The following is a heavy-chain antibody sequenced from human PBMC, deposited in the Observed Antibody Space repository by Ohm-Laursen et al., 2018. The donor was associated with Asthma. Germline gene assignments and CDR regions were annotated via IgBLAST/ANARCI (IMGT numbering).Heavy chain of an antibody. Sequence: SLRLSCAASGFTFSTYSINWVRQAPGKGLEWVSFIGSSSSSTTIYYADSVKGRFTISRDNAKNTLYLQMNSLTVEDTGVYFCVREREHPAGENWFDPWGQGTPVTVSS. CDR1: GFTFSTYS. CDR2: IGSSSSSTTI. V-gene: IGHV3-48*04. J-gene: IGHJ5*02. D-gene: IGHD3-10*01. CDR3: VREREHPAGENWFDP.